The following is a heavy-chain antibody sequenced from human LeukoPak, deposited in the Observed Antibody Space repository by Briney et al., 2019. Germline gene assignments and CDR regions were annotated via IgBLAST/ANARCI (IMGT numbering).Heavy chain of an antibody. D-gene: IGHD3-9*01. CDR1: GGSISNSNW. CDR2: IYHSGST. V-gene: IGHV4-4*02. J-gene: IGHJ5*02. Sequence: PSGTLSLTCAVSGGSISNSNWWSWVRQPPGKGLEWIGEIYHSGSTNYNPSLKSRVTISVDKSKNQFSLKLSSVTAADTAVYYCARSINHYDILTGSPFDPWGQGTLVTVSS. CDR3: ARSINHYDILTGSPFDP.